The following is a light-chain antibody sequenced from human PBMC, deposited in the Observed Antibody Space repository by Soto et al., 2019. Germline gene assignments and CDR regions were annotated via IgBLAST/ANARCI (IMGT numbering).Light chain of an antibody. Sequence: DIQMTQSPSSLSASVGDSVTITCRASQSISGCLAWYQQKPGEAPKLLIYDASSLESGFPSRFSGSGSGTEFTLTISSLQPDDFATYYCQHYDSYPWAFGQGTKVEIK. CDR3: QHYDSYPWA. CDR1: QSISGC. V-gene: IGKV1-5*01. CDR2: DAS. J-gene: IGKJ1*01.